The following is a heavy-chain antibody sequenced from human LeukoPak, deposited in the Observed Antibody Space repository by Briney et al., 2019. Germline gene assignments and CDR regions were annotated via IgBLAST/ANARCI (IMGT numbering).Heavy chain of an antibody. D-gene: IGHD6-13*01. Sequence: GGSLRLSCAASGFTLSSYAMSWVRQAPGKGLEWVSAISDSGNTYHADSVKGRFTISRDNSKNTLYLQMNSLRAEDTAVYYCAKVSSSSSSTRAFDYWGQGTLVTVSS. V-gene: IGHV3-23*01. J-gene: IGHJ4*02. CDR2: ISDSGNT. CDR3: AKVSSSSSSTRAFDY. CDR1: GFTLSSYA.